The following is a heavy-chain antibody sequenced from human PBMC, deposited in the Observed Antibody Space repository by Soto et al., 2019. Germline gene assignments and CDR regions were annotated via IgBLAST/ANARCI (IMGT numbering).Heavy chain of an antibody. V-gene: IGHV3-33*01. J-gene: IGHJ3*02. CDR1: GFTFSSYG. CDR2: IWYDGSNK. D-gene: IGHD1-1*01. CDR3: ARVLQRHGAFDI. Sequence: QVQLVESGGGVVQPGRSLRLSCAASGFTFSSYGMHWVRQAPGKGLEWVAVIWYDGSNKYYADSVKGRFTISRDNSKNTLYLPMNSLRAEDTAVYYCARVLQRHGAFDIWGQGTMVTVSS.